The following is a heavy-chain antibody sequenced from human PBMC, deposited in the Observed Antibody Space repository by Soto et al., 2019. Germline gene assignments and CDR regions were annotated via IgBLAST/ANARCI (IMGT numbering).Heavy chain of an antibody. V-gene: IGHV6-1*01. CDR3: AKVQDTAYFDY. D-gene: IGHD3-10*01. J-gene: IGHJ4*01. CDR2: TYYRSKWYS. Sequence: SQTLSLTCVISGDSVSSNLAFWSWIMQSPSRGLKWLGRTYYRSKWYSYYALSVKSRITINPDTSKNQFSLHLSSVIHEDTSVYYCAKVQDTAYFDYWGQGNPVPVSS. CDR1: GDSVSSNLAF.